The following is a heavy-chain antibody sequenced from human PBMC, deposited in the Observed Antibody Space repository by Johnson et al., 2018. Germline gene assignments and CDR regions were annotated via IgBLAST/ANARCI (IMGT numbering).Heavy chain of an antibody. J-gene: IGHJ6*04. CDR1: GFTFDDYA. D-gene: IGHD1-1*01. CDR3: AKDISAGYGYFYHAMGV. Sequence: EVQLVETGGGLVQPGRSLRLSCAASGFTFDDYAMHWVRQATGKGLEWVSGISWDSGSIGYADSVKGRVIISRDNAENSLYLQMTSLRAEDTALYYCAKDISAGYGYFYHAMGVWRRGTTVPVSS. CDR2: ISWDSGSI. V-gene: IGHV3-9*01.